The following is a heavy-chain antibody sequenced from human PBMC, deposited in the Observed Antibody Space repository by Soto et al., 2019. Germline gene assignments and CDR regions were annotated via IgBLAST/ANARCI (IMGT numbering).Heavy chain of an antibody. D-gene: IGHD3-10*01. V-gene: IGHV5-51*01. J-gene: IGHJ4*02. CDR3: ARHGSYHSSDY. Sequence: KMSCKTSGYSFRKAWNAWVRQMPGKGLEWMGIVYPGDSDTRYSPSFQGQVTISADKASNTAYLQWSSLRASDSAMYYCARHGSYHSSDYWGQGSLVTVS. CDR1: GYSFRKAW. CDR2: VYPGDSDT.